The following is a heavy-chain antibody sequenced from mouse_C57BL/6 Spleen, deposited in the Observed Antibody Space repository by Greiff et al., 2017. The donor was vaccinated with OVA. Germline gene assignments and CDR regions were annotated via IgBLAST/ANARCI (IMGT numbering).Heavy chain of an antibody. CDR2: IRLKSDNYAT. CDR3: SRDYYPYGGYFDY. Sequence: EVHLVESGGGLVQPGGSMKLSCVASGFTFSNYWMNWVRQSPEKGLEWVAQIRLKSDNYATHYAESVKGRFTISRDDSKSSVYLQMNNLRAEDTGIYYCSRDYYPYGGYFDYWGQGTTLTVSS. V-gene: IGHV6-3*01. J-gene: IGHJ2*01. D-gene: IGHD1-1*02. CDR1: GFTFSNYW.